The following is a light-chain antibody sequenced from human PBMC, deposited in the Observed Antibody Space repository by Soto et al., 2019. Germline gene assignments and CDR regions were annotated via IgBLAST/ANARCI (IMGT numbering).Light chain of an antibody. CDR2: AVA. CDR1: SSDVGGSNS. Sequence: QSVLTQPASVSDSPGQSITISCTGTSSDVGGSNSVSWYQQHPGKPPKLIIYAVANRPSGVSNRFSGSKSGSTASLIISRLQTEDEADYYCVSYTSSTTYDFGTGTKVTVL. V-gene: IGLV2-14*03. J-gene: IGLJ1*01. CDR3: VSYTSSTTYD.